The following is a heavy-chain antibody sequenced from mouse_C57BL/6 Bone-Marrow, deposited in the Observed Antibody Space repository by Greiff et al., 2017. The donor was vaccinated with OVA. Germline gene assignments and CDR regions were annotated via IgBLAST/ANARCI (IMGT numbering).Heavy chain of an antibody. CDR3: ARGGYGSSLDY. Sequence: VHVKQSGPELVKPGASVKIPCKASGYTFTDYNMDWVKQSHGKSLEWIGDINPNNGGTIYNQKFKGKATLTVDKSSSTAYMELRSLTSEDTAVYYCARGGYGSSLDYWGQGTTLTVSS. CDR2: INPNNGGT. J-gene: IGHJ2*01. V-gene: IGHV1-18*01. CDR1: GYTFTDYN. D-gene: IGHD1-1*01.